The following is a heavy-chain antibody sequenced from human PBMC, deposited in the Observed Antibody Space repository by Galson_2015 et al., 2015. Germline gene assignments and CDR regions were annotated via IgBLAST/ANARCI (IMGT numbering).Heavy chain of an antibody. Sequence: SVKVSCKASGYTFTSYAMHWVRQAPGQRLEWMGWINAGNGNTKYSQKFQGRVTITRDTSASTAYMELSSLRSEDTAVYYCARGYHGYSIFGDNGPNFDYWGQGTLVTASS. CDR2: INAGNGNT. CDR1: GYTFTSYA. V-gene: IGHV1-3*01. J-gene: IGHJ4*02. CDR3: ARGYHGYSIFGDNGPNFDY. D-gene: IGHD3-3*01.